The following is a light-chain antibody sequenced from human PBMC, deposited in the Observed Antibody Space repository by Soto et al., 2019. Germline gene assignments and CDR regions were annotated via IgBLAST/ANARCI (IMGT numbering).Light chain of an antibody. CDR1: QGISNW. V-gene: IGKV1-12*01. J-gene: IGKJ1*01. CDR3: QQFNSYSPGA. CDR2: AAS. Sequence: DIQMTLSPSSVSASVGDRVTITCRASQGISNWLAWYQQKPGKAPSLLIHAASSLQSGVPSRFSGSGYGTEFTLTISSLQPDDFATYYCQQFNSYSPGAFGQGTKVDIK.